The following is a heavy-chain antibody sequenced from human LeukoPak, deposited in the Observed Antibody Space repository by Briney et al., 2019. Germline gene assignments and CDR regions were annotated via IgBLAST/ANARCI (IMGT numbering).Heavy chain of an antibody. D-gene: IGHD4-17*01. Sequence: GGSLRLSCAASEFTFSTYSMNWVRQAPGKGLEWVSSISSGSTYIYYADSVKGRFTISRDNAKNSLYLQMNSLRAEDTAVYYCARGNGDYFDYWGQGTLVTVSS. V-gene: IGHV3-21*01. CDR3: ARGNGDYFDY. J-gene: IGHJ4*02. CDR1: EFTFSTYS. CDR2: ISSGSTYI.